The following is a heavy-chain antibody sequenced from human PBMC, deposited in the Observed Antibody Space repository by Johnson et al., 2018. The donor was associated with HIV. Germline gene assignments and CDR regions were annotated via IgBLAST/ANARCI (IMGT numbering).Heavy chain of an antibody. D-gene: IGHD2-21*01. V-gene: IGHV3-11*04. Sequence: QMQLVESGGGLVKPGGSLRLSCAASGFTFSDYYMSWIRQAPGKGLEWVSYISSSGSTIYYADSVKGRFTISSDNSNNTLSVQMNSLRAEDSGIYYCAKSYCPGCDGFDIWGQGTLVTVSS. CDR1: GFTFSDYY. CDR3: AKSYCPGCDGFDI. CDR2: ISSSGSTI. J-gene: IGHJ3*02.